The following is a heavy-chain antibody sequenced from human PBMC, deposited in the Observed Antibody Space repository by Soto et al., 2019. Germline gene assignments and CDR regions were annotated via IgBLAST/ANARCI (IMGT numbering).Heavy chain of an antibody. Sequence: SQTLSLTCAISGDSVSSNSAAWNWIRQSPSRGLEWLGRTYYRSKWYNDYAISVKSRITINPDTSKNQFSLQLNSVTPEDTAVYYCAREAEGGSGTYRYYGMDVWGQGTTVTVSS. D-gene: IGHD3-10*01. V-gene: IGHV6-1*01. CDR2: TYYRSKWYN. CDR3: AREAEGGSGTYRYYGMDV. CDR1: GDSVSSNSAA. J-gene: IGHJ6*02.